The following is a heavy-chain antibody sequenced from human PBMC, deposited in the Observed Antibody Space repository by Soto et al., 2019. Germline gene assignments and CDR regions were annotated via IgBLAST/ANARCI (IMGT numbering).Heavy chain of an antibody. CDR2: IRSKANSYAT. Sequence: PGGSLRLSCAASGFTFSGSAMHWVRQASGKGLEWVGRIRSKANSYATAYAASVKGRFTISRDDSKNTAYLQMNSLKTEDTAVYYCTRPPPRGYYDSSGYLDAFAIWGQGTMVTV. J-gene: IGHJ3*02. V-gene: IGHV3-73*01. D-gene: IGHD3-22*01. CDR3: TRPPPRGYYDSSGYLDAFAI. CDR1: GFTFSGSA.